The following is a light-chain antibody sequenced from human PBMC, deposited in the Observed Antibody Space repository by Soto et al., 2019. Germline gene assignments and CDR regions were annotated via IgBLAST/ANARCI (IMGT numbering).Light chain of an antibody. CDR3: QQHGSSGT. J-gene: IGKJ1*01. CDR1: QSVSNNY. Sequence: EIVLTQSPVTLSLPPMEIRSLFFRASQSVSNNYLAWYQQKPGQAPRLLIYGASNRATGIPDRFSGSGSGTDFTLTISRLETEDFAVYYCQQHGSSGTFGQGTKVDIK. V-gene: IGKV3-20*01. CDR2: GAS.